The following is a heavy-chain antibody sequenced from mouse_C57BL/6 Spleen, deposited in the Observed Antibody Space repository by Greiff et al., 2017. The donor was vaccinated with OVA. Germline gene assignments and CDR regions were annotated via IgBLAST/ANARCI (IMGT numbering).Heavy chain of an antibody. V-gene: IGHV3-6*01. Sequence: DVKLVESGPGLVKPSQSLSLTCSVTGYSITSGYYWNWIRQFPGNKLEWMGYISYDGSNNYNPSLKSRISITRDTSKNQFFLKLNSVTTEDTATYYCASLSDYGSLYAMDYWGQGTSVTVSS. CDR3: ASLSDYGSLYAMDY. J-gene: IGHJ4*01. D-gene: IGHD1-1*01. CDR2: ISYDGSN. CDR1: GYSITSGYY.